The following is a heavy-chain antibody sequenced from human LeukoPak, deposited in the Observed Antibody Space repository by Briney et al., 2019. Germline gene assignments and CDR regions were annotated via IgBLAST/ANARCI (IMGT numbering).Heavy chain of an antibody. D-gene: IGHD5-12*01. V-gene: IGHV3-74*01. CDR3: ARDRGYSGYEDYYYYGMDV. CDR1: GFTFSSYW. J-gene: IGHJ6*02. CDR2: INSDGSST. Sequence: GGSLRLSCAASGFTFSSYWMHWVRQAPGKGLVWVSRINSDGSSTSYADSVKGRFTISRDNAKNSLYLQMNSLRAEDTAVYYCARDRGYSGYEDYYYYGMDVWGQGTTVTVSS.